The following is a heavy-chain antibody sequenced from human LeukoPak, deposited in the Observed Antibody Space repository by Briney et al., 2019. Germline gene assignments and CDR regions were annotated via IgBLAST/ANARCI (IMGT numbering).Heavy chain of an antibody. CDR2: IYYSGST. CDR1: GGSISSYY. CDR3: ARAAKDSYGFDY. Sequence: SETLSLTCTVSGGSISSYYWSWIRQPPGKGLEWIGYIYYSGSTNYNPSLKSRVTISVDTSKNQFSLKLSSVTAADTAVYYCARAAKDSYGFDYWGQGTLVTVSS. V-gene: IGHV4-59*01. D-gene: IGHD5-18*01. J-gene: IGHJ4*02.